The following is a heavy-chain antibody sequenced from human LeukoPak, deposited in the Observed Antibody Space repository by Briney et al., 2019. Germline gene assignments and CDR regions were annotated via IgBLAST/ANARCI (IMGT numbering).Heavy chain of an antibody. CDR3: ARVSAKGDQWYHTCDY. D-gene: IGHD2-2*01. J-gene: IGHJ4*02. CDR2: ISVWNGKT. V-gene: IGHV1-18*01. CDR1: GYTFTSYG. Sequence: GASVKVSCKASGYTFTSYGISWVRQAPGQGLEWMGWISVWNGKTNYAQKLQGRVTMTTDTSTSTAYMELRSLRPDDTAVYFCARVSAKGDQWYHTCDYRGQGTLVTVSS.